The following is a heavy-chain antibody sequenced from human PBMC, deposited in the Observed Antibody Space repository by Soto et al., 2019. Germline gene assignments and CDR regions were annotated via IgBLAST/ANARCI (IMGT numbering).Heavy chain of an antibody. J-gene: IGHJ6*02. D-gene: IGHD1-7*01. CDR2: IYPGDSDT. CDR1: GYSFTSYW. V-gene: IGHV5-51*01. Sequence: PGESLKISCKGSGYSFTSYWIGWVRQMPGKGLEWMGIIYPGDSDTRYSPSFQGQVAISADKSISTAYLQWSSLKASDTAMHYCARSITGTTMRYYYYGMDVWGQGTTVTVSS. CDR3: ARSITGTTMRYYYYGMDV.